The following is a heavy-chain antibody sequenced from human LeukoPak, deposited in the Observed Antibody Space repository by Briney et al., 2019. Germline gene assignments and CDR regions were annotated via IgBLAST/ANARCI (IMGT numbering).Heavy chain of an antibody. V-gene: IGHV1-8*01. J-gene: IGHJ6*02. Sequence: GASVKVSCKASGYTFTSYDINWVRQATGQGLEWMGWMNPNRGNTGYAQKFQGRVTMTRNTSISTAYMELSSLRSEDTAVYYCARGVADYDFWSGTVDYYYGMDVWGQGTTVTVSS. CDR1: GYTFTSYD. D-gene: IGHD3-3*01. CDR3: ARGVADYDFWSGTVDYYYGMDV. CDR2: MNPNRGNT.